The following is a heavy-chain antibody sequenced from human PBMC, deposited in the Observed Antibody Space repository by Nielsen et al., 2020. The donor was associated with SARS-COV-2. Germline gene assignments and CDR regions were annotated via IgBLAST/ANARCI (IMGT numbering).Heavy chain of an antibody. CDR1: GFTFSSYG. CDR2: IWYDGSNK. CDR3: AKGHSSSWYSRFDP. Sequence: GESLKISCAASGFTFSSYGMHWVRQAPGKGLEWVAVIWYDGSNKYYADSVKGRFTISRDNSKNTLYLQMNSLRAEDTAVYYCAKGHSSSWYSRFDPWGQGTLVTVSS. V-gene: IGHV3-33*06. J-gene: IGHJ5*02. D-gene: IGHD6-13*01.